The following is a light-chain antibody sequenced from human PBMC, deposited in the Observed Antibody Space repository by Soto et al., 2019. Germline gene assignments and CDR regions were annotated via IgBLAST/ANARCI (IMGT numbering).Light chain of an antibody. CDR1: QTVGNNY. V-gene: IGKV3-20*01. CDR2: NPS. Sequence: EIVLTQSPGTLSLSPGERATLSCRASQTVGNNYLAWFQQKPGRAPTLLVYNPSTRATGIPDRFSGSGSGTDFTLTISRLEPEDFSVYYCLQDAFSPHTFGQGTRLDIK. CDR3: LQDAFSPHT. J-gene: IGKJ2*01.